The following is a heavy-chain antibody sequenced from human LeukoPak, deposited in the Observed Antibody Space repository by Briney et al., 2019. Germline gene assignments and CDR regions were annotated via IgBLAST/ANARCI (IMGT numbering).Heavy chain of an antibody. Sequence: ETGRSLRLSCAASGFTFSSYAMHWVRQAPGKGLEWVAVISYDGSNKYYADSVKGRFTISRDNSKNTLYLQMNSLRAEDTAVYYCARDTDYGGSPFDYWGQGTLVTVSS. CDR1: GFTFSSYA. CDR2: ISYDGSNK. J-gene: IGHJ4*02. CDR3: ARDTDYGGSPFDY. V-gene: IGHV3-30*04. D-gene: IGHD4-23*01.